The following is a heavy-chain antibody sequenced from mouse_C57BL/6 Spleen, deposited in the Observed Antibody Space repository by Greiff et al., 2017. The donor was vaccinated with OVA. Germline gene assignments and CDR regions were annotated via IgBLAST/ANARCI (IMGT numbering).Heavy chain of an antibody. CDR2: LNPNNGGT. CDR3: ARGGTAFDY. V-gene: IGHV1-18*01. Sequence: EVKLQESGPELVKPGASVKIPCKASGYTFTDYNMDWVKQSHGKSLEWIGDLNPNNGGTIYTQKFKGKATLTVDKSYSTAYMELRSLTSEDTAVYYCARGGTAFDYWGQGTTRTVSS. D-gene: IGHD2-14*01. J-gene: IGHJ2*01. CDR1: GYTFTDYN.